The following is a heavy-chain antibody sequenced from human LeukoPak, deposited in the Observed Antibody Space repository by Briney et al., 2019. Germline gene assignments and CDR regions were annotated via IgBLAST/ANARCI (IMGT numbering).Heavy chain of an antibody. CDR2: ISYDGSNK. V-gene: IGHV3-30*18. CDR1: GFTFNSYG. J-gene: IGHJ6*02. CDR3: ANMFLPHYYDSSGSSYYYYGMDV. Sequence: GGSLSLSCAACGFTFNSYGMLWVTQAPGKGLEWVTVISYDGSNKYYADSVKGRFTIYRDTTKNTLYLEMKSLKSEDTAVYYCANMFLPHYYDSSGSSYYYYGMDVWGQETTVTVSS. D-gene: IGHD3-22*01.